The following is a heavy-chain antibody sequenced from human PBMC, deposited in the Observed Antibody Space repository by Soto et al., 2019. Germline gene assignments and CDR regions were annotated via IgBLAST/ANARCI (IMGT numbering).Heavy chain of an antibody. CDR3: AKDLGSGKPYYYYAMDV. CDR1: GFIFSRYG. Sequence: GGSLRLSCAASGFIFSRYGMHWVRQAPGKGLEWAAVISYDGSNTYYAESVKGRFIISRDKSENTLYLQMNSLRAEDTAVYYCAKDLGSGKPYYYYAMDVWGQGTTGTVSS. D-gene: IGHD3-10*01. J-gene: IGHJ6*02. CDR2: ISYDGSNT. V-gene: IGHV3-30*18.